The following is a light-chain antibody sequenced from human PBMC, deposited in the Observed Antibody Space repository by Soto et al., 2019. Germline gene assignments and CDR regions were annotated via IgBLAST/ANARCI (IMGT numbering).Light chain of an antibody. CDR3: KQYNSFTT. CDR2: KAS. Sequence: DIQMTQSPSTLSASVGDRVTITCRASQSISSWLAWYQQKPGKAPKLLIYKASSLESGVPSRFSGSGSRKASTHTISSPKPDDHETHYCKQYNSFTTFGQGTKVEIK. CDR1: QSISSW. J-gene: IGKJ1*01. V-gene: IGKV1-5*03.